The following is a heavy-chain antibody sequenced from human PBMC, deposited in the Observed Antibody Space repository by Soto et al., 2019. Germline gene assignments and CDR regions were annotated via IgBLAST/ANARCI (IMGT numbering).Heavy chain of an antibody. V-gene: IGHV3-48*03. D-gene: IGHD2-2*02. CDR2: ISSSGSTI. CDR3: ARDFIVVVPAAIREAYYYYGMDV. CDR1: GFTFSSYE. J-gene: IGHJ6*02. Sequence: GGSLRLSCAASGFTFSSYEMNWVRQAPGKVLEWVSYISSSGSTIYYADPVKGRFTISRDNAKNSLYLQMNSLRAEDTAVYYCARDFIVVVPAAIREAYYYYGMDVWGQGTTVTVSS.